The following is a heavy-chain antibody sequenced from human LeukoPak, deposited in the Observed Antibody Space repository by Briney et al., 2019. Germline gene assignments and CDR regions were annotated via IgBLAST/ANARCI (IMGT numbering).Heavy chain of an antibody. J-gene: IGHJ3*02. CDR2: IIAIFGTA. D-gene: IGHD3-10*01. CDR3: ARDRSEVRGVNLDAFDI. V-gene: IGHV1-69*13. CDR1: GGTFSSYA. Sequence: GASVKVSCKASGGTFSSYAISWVRQAPGQGLEWMGGIIAIFGTANYAQKFHGRVTITADESTSTAYMELSSLRSEDTAVYYCARDRSEVRGVNLDAFDIWGQGTMVTVSS.